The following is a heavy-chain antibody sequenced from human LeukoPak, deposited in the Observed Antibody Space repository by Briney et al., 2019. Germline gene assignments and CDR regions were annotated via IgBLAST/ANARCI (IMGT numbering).Heavy chain of an antibody. CDR2: ISSSSTYT. V-gene: IGHV3-11*05. CDR1: GFTFSDYY. CDR3: ARDLKGSAWYVDY. D-gene: IGHD6-19*01. Sequence: GGSLRLSCAASGFTFSDYYMSWIRQAPGKGLEWLSYISSSSTYTNYADSVKGRFTISRDNAKNSLYLQMNSLRAEDTAVHYCARDLKGSAWYVDYWGQGTLVTVSS. J-gene: IGHJ4*02.